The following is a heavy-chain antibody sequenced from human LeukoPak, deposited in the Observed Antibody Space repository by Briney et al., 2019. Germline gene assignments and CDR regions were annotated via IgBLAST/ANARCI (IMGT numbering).Heavy chain of an antibody. CDR2: IYYSGST. Sequence: SETLSLTCTVSGGSISSGDYYRSWIRQPPGKGLEWIGYIYYSGSTYYNPSLKSRVTISVDTSKNQFSLKLSSVTAADTAVYYCAGVGAYFPTNDYWGQGTLVTVSS. CDR1: GGSISSGDYY. J-gene: IGHJ4*02. D-gene: IGHD1-26*01. CDR3: AGVGAYFPTNDY. V-gene: IGHV4-30-4*08.